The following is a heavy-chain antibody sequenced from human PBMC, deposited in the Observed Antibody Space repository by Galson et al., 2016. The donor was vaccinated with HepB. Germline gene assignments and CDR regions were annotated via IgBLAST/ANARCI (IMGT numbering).Heavy chain of an antibody. CDR2: IIGSGGRT. J-gene: IGHJ6*02. CDR3: AKMKGQNYYDYGMDV. Sequence: SLRLSCAASGVTFSSFAMSWVRQAPGKGLEWVSDIIGSGGRTWYADSVKGRFSISRDNSKNTLYLQLATLRAEDTAVYYCAKMKGQNYYDYGMDVWGQGTTVTVSS. CDR1: GVTFSSFA. V-gene: IGHV3-23*01.